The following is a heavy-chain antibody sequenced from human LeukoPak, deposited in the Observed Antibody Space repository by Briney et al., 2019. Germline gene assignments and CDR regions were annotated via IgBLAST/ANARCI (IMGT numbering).Heavy chain of an antibody. Sequence: SETLSLTCTVSGGSISTSNYYWGWIRQPPGKGLEWIGNIFYSGSTYYSPSLRSRVTISVDTSKNQFSLKLSSVTAADTAVYYCARAGLAGYFDYWGQGTLVTVSS. CDR1: GGSISTSNYY. CDR2: IFYSGST. D-gene: IGHD6-19*01. J-gene: IGHJ4*02. V-gene: IGHV4-39*07. CDR3: ARAGLAGYFDY.